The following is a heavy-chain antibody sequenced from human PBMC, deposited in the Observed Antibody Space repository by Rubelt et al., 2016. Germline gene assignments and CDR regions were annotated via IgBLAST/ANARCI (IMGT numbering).Heavy chain of an antibody. J-gene: IGHJ3*02. V-gene: IGHV3-66*01. CDR1: GFTVSSNY. CDR2: IYSGGTT. CDR3: ASTHAFDI. Sequence: VQLVESGGGLVQPGGSLRLSCAASGFTVSSNYMSWVRQAPGKGLEWVSIIYSGGTTYYADSVKGRFTSTRDNSKNTLYLQMNSLRAEDRAVYYCASTHAFDIWGQGTMVTVSS.